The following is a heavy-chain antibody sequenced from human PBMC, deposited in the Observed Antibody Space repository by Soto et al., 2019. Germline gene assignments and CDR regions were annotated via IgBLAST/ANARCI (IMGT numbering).Heavy chain of an antibody. Sequence: EVQLLESGGGLVQPGGSLRLSCAASGFTFSSYAMSWVRQAPGKGLEWVSAISGSGGSTYYADSVKGRFTISRDNSKNTLYLQMNSLRVEDTAVYYCANGQQLVLDTHFDYWGQGTLVTVSS. V-gene: IGHV3-23*01. CDR2: ISGSGGST. D-gene: IGHD6-13*01. CDR1: GFTFSSYA. J-gene: IGHJ4*02. CDR3: ANGQQLVLDTHFDY.